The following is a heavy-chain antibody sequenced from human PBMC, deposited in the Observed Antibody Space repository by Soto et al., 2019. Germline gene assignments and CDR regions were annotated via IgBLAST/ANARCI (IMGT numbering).Heavy chain of an antibody. CDR3: ATVATNSYNWVDP. J-gene: IGHJ5*02. D-gene: IGHD5-12*01. V-gene: IGHV3-23*01. Sequence: GGSLRLSCAASGFTFSSYAMSWVRQAPGKGLEWVSPISSDGGKTYYADSVKGRFTISRDNAKNTVYLQMNSLRAEDTAVYYCATVATNSYNWVDPWGQGTLVTVSS. CDR2: ISSDGGKT. CDR1: GFTFSSYA.